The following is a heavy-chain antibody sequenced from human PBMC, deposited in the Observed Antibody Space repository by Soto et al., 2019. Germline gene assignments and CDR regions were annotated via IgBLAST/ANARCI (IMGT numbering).Heavy chain of an antibody. J-gene: IGHJ6*02. CDR1: GFTFWGYG. Sequence: SLRLSVAASGFTFWGYGMHWVRYAPCKGLEWGAVISDDGSSKYYADSVNRRFTISKDNANNTLYLQMNSLRAEDTAVYYCAVLRFLEWSPHYYYYGMDVWGQGTTVPVSS. V-gene: IGHV3-30*03. D-gene: IGHD3-3*01. CDR3: AVLRFLEWSPHYYYYGMDV. CDR2: ISDDGSSK.